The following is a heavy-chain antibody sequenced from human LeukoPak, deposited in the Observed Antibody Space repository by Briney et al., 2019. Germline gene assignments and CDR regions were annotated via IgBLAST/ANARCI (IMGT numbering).Heavy chain of an antibody. D-gene: IGHD3-3*01. CDR1: GYTFTSYG. J-gene: IGHJ4*02. CDR3: ARGYFYDFFYFDY. CDR2: INPNSGGT. V-gene: IGHV1-2*06. Sequence: GASVKVSCKASGYTFTSYGISWVRQAPGQGLEWMGRINPNSGGTNYAQKFQGRVTMTRDTSISTAYMELSRLRSDDTAVYYCARGYFYDFFYFDYWGQGTLVTVSS.